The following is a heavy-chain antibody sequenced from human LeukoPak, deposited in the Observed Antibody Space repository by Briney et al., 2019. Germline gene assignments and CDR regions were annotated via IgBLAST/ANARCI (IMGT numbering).Heavy chain of an antibody. V-gene: IGHV3-21*01. CDR3: ARSQRASALTQYAYDF. CDR2: ISTSGSYI. Sequence: GGSLRLSCAASGFTFSSYSMDWVRQAPGKGLEWVSSISTSGSYIYYADSVKGRFTISRDNAKNSLSLQMSSLTADDTAVYYCARSQRASALTQYAYDFRGQGTMVTVSS. D-gene: IGHD1-14*01. J-gene: IGHJ3*01. CDR1: GFTFSSYS.